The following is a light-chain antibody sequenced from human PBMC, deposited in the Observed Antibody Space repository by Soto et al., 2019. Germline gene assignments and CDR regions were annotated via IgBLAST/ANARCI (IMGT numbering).Light chain of an antibody. Sequence: EIVLTQSPGTLSLSPGERATLSCRASQSVYTNYLTWYQQISVQAPRLLIYGASSTVTGIPDRFSGSGSGTDFTLTISKLAPQDFAVYYCQHYGSSHPMYTFGQGTKLEIK. CDR3: QHYGSSHPMYT. J-gene: IGKJ2*01. V-gene: IGKV3-20*01. CDR1: QSVYTNY. CDR2: GAS.